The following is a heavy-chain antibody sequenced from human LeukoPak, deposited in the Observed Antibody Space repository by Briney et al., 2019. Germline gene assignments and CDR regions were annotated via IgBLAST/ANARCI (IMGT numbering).Heavy chain of an antibody. Sequence: SETLPLTCTVSGGSISSHYWSWIRQPPGKGLEWIGYIYYSGSTNYNPSLKSRVTISVDTSKNQFSLKLSSVTAADTAVYYCARRPEGGPYYYYYMDVWGKGTTVTVSS. CDR2: IYYSGST. D-gene: IGHD2-15*01. V-gene: IGHV4-59*11. CDR1: GGSISSHY. J-gene: IGHJ6*03. CDR3: ARRPEGGPYYYYYMDV.